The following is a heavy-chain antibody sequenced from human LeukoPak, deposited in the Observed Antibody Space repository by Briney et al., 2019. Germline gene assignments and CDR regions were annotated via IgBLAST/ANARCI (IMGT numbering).Heavy chain of an antibody. V-gene: IGHV3-15*01. D-gene: IGHD1-26*01. CDR3: TTDPDGLLIPQSFYYGMDV. CDR1: GFTFSNAW. J-gene: IGHJ6*02. CDR2: IKSKTDGGTT. Sequence: GGSLRLSCAASGFTFSNAWMSWVRQAPGKGLEWVGRIKSKTDGGTTDYAAPVKGRFTISRDDSKNTLYLQMNSLKTEDTAVYYCTTDPDGLLIPQSFYYGMDVWGQGTTVTVSS.